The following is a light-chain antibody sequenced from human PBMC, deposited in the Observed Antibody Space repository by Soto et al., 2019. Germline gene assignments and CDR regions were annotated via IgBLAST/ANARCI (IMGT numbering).Light chain of an antibody. CDR3: QQYANSPLT. CDR1: QSVSSY. V-gene: IGKV3-11*01. Sequence: EVVLTQSPATLSLSPGERATLSCRASQSVSSYLAWYQQKPGQAPRLLIYDSSNRATGIPARFSGSWSGTYFTLTISILEPEDFAVFYCQQYANSPLTFGQGTRLEIK. CDR2: DSS. J-gene: IGKJ5*01.